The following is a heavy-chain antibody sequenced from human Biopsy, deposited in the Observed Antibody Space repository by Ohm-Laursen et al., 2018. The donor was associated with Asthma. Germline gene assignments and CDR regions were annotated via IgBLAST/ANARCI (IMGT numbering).Heavy chain of an antibody. V-gene: IGHV3-23*01. CDR1: GFTFSSSA. D-gene: IGHD4-17*01. Sequence: SLRLSCTASGFTFSSSAMSWVRQAPGKGLERVSAITGSGGTTYSADSVRGRFTISRNISTNTVYLQMDSLSADDTAVYYCAKVGHGYGDYVGYLDPWGQGTLVTVSS. J-gene: IGHJ5*02. CDR2: ITGSGGTT. CDR3: AKVGHGYGDYVGYLDP.